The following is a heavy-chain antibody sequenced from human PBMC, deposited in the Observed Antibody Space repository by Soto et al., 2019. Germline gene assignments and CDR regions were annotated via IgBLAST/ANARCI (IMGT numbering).Heavy chain of an antibody. CDR1: GDTFTFYS. J-gene: IGHJ4*02. CDR3: ASSYGSGYRAFDY. CDR2: INPILSMS. Sequence: QVQLVQSGAEVKRRGSSVKVSCKASGDTFTFYSINWVRQAPGLGLEWMGRINPILSMSNYAQRFQGRGTMTADKSTSAAYMELSSLRSEDTAIYYCASSYGSGYRAFDYWGQGALVTVSS. D-gene: IGHD3-10*01. V-gene: IGHV1-69*02.